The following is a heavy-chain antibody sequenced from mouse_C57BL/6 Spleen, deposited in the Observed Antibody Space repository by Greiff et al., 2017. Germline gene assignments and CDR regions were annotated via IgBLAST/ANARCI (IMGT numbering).Heavy chain of an antibody. Sequence: SGAELVRPGASVTLSCKASGYTFTDYAMHWVKQTPVHGLEWIGAIDPETGGTAYNQKFKGKAILTADKSSSTAYMALRSLTSEDSAVYYCTRTAQATLAMDYWGQGTSVTVSS. CDR3: TRTAQATLAMDY. V-gene: IGHV1-15*01. D-gene: IGHD3-2*02. CDR2: IDPETGGT. CDR1: GYTFTDYA. J-gene: IGHJ4*01.